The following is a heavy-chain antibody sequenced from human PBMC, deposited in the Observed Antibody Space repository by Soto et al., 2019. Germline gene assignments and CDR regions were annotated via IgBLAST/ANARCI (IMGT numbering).Heavy chain of an antibody. CDR2: ISYDGSNK. V-gene: IGHV3-30-3*01. J-gene: IGHJ4*02. Sequence: HPGGSLRLSCAASGFTFRRHAMHWVRQAPGKGLEWVAVISYDGSNKYNADSVKGRFTISRDNSKNTLYLQMDSLRSEDRAVYYCAREERGQVYFDYWGQGTPVTVSS. CDR1: GFTFRRHA. CDR3: AREERGQVYFDY.